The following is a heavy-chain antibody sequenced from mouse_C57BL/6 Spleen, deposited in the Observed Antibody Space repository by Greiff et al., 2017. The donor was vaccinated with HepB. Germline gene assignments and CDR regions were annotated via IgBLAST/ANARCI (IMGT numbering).Heavy chain of an antibody. CDR2: INPNYGTT. CDR1: GYSFTDYN. CDR3: ARRLYGSRGGAMDY. D-gene: IGHD1-1*01. J-gene: IGHJ4*01. V-gene: IGHV1-39*01. Sequence: EVKLMESGPELVKPGASVKISCKASGYSFTDYNMNWVKQSNGKSLEWIGVINPNYGTTSYNQKFKGKATLTVDQSSSTAYMQLNSLTSEDSAVYYCARRLYGSRGGAMDYWGQGTSVTVSS.